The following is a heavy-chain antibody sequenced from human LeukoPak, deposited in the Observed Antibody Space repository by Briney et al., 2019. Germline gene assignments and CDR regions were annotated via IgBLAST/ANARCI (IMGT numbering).Heavy chain of an antibody. D-gene: IGHD6-13*01. CDR3: ATYSSSWHAIDY. CDR1: GFTFSSYW. Sequence: GGSLRLSCAASGFTFSSYWMHWVRQAPGKGLVCVSRINSDGSSTSYADSVKGRFTISRDNAKNTLYLQMNSLRGEDTAVYYCATYSSSWHAIDYWGQGTLVTVSS. V-gene: IGHV3-74*01. CDR2: INSDGSST. J-gene: IGHJ4*02.